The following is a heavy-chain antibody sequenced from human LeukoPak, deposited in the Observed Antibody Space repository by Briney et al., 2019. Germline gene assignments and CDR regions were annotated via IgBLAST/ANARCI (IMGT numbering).Heavy chain of an antibody. J-gene: IGHJ4*02. CDR1: GGSISNYY. D-gene: IGHD5-18*01. CDR2: IFDTGST. V-gene: IGHV4-59*08. CDR3: ASLGGRNSYGYNY. Sequence: SETLSLTCTVSGGSISNYYWSWVRQTPGKGLEWIGYIFDTGSTNYNPSLKSRVTISVDMSKNQFSLKLSSVTAADTAVYYCASLGGRNSYGYNYWGQGTLVTVSS.